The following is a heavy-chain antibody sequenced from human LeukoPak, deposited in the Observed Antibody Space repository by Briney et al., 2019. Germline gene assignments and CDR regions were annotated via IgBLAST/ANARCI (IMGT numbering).Heavy chain of an antibody. Sequence: PSETLSLTCAVSGGSISSSNWWSWVRQPPGKGLEWIGEIYHSGSTNYNPSLKSRVIISVDTSKNHFSLKLSSVTAADTAVYFCATSLSSSYYFDYWGQGTLVTVSS. D-gene: IGHD5/OR15-5a*01. J-gene: IGHJ4*02. CDR3: ATSLSSSYYFDY. V-gene: IGHV4-4*02. CDR1: GGSISSSNW. CDR2: IYHSGST.